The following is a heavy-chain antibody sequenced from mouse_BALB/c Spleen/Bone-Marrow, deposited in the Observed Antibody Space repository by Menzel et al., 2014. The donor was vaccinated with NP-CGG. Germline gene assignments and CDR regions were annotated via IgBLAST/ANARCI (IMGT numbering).Heavy chain of an antibody. CDR1: GFTFSDYY. Sequence: EVQLQESGGGFVKPGGSLKLSCAASGFTFSDYYMYWVRQTPEKRLEWVATISDGSSYTYYPDRGKGRFTISRDKAKNNLFLQLSSLKSEDTAMYYCSREVSMDYWGQGTSVTVSS. CDR3: SREVSMDY. CDR2: ISDGSSYT. V-gene: IGHV5-4*02. J-gene: IGHJ4*01.